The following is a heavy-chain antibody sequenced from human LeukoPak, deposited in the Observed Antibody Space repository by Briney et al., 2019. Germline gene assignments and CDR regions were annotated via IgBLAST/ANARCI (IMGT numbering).Heavy chain of an antibody. CDR3: ASGLYNSCDP. J-gene: IGHJ5*02. Sequence: PGGSLRLSCAASGFSISSTWMNWVRQAPGKGLEWVASIKDDGSQKYYVASVKGRFAISRDNAKNTLYLQMSSLRAEDTALYYCASGLYNSCDPGGQGTLVTVSS. CDR1: GFSISSTW. CDR2: IKDDGSQK. D-gene: IGHD1-1*01. V-gene: IGHV3-7*01.